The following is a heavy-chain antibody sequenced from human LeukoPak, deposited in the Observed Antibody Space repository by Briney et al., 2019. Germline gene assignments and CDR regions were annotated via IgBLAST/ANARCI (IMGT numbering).Heavy chain of an antibody. CDR2: IYPGDSDT. CDR1: GYSFTSYW. Sequence: GESLKISCKGSGYSFTSYWIGWVRQMPGKGLEWMGIIYPGDSDTRYSPSFQGQVTISADKSISTAYLQWSSLKASDTAVYYCARISYYDSSGYYYVGPIYAFDIWGQGTMVTVSS. CDR3: ARISYYDSSGYYYVGPIYAFDI. D-gene: IGHD3-22*01. J-gene: IGHJ3*02. V-gene: IGHV5-51*01.